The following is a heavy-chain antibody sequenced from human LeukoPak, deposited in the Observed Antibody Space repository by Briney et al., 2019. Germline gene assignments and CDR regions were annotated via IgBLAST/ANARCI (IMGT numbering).Heavy chain of an antibody. J-gene: IGHJ4*02. CDR2: VDPEDGET. Sequence: GATVKISCKASGYTFTDYYMHWVQQAPGKGLEWMGRVDPEDGETIYAEKFQGRVTITADTSTDTAYMELSSLRSEDTAVYYCATDARFGVAAYSGLPFFDYWGQGTLVTVSS. D-gene: IGHD2-15*01. CDR3: ATDARFGVAAYSGLPFFDY. V-gene: IGHV1-69-2*01. CDR1: GYTFTDYY.